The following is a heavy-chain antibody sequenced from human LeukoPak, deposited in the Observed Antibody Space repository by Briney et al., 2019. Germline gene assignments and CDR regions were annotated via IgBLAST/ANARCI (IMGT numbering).Heavy chain of an antibody. CDR2: ISYDGSNK. V-gene: IGHV3-30-3*01. CDR3: ARGFLSGSYDY. J-gene: IGHJ4*02. Sequence: GGSLRLSCAASGFIFSSYAMHWLRQAPGKGLEWVAVISYDGSNKYYADSVKGRFTISRDNSKNTLYLQMNSLRAEDTAVYYCARGFLSGSYDYWGQGTLVTVSS. CDR1: GFIFSSYA. D-gene: IGHD1-26*01.